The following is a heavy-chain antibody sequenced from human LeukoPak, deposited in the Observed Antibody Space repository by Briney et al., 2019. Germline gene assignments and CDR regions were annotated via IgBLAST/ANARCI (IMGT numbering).Heavy chain of an antibody. D-gene: IGHD3/OR15-3a*01. J-gene: IGHJ4*02. CDR1: GDTVSSSSAA. CDR3: AIQRDWDQFDY. CDR2: TYYRAKWSV. V-gene: IGHV6-1*01. Sequence: HTLSLTCAISGDTVSSSSAAWNWIRQSPSKGLEWLARTYYRAKWSVDYEVSVKSRITISPDTSKNQYFPHINSVTPENTAGYYCAIQRDWDQFDYWGQGALVTFSS.